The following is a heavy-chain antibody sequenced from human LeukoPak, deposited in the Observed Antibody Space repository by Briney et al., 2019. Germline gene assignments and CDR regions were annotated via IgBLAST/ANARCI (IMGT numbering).Heavy chain of an antibody. V-gene: IGHV4-30-4*08. J-gene: IGHJ3*02. CDR2: FYYGGST. D-gene: IGHD2-2*01. CDR1: GGSISSGGYY. Sequence: KPSQTLSLTCTVSGGSISSGGYYWSWIRQPPGKGLEWIGYFYYGGSTYYNPSLKSRVSISIDTSKNQFSLKLSSVTAADTAIYYCVSIIIVPAALHPAFDIWGQGTMVTVSS. CDR3: VSIIIVPAALHPAFDI.